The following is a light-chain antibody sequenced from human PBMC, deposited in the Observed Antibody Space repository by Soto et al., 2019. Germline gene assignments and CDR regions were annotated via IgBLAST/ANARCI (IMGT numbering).Light chain of an antibody. V-gene: IGKV1-27*01. Sequence: DIQLTQSPSSLSASVGDRVSITCRVSQGISSYLNWYRQKSGKLAKFLMYSASNLQCGVPSRFSRSGSETDFPLTISSLQPEDVANYYVQRTYKAPSTFGQGKRLEIK. CDR2: SAS. CDR3: QRTYKAPST. CDR1: QGISSY. J-gene: IGKJ5*01.